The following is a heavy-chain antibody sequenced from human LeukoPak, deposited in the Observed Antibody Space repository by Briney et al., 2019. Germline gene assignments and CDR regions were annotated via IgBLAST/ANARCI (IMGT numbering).Heavy chain of an antibody. CDR3: AKPDCGGDCHGYYFDY. D-gene: IGHD2-21*02. CDR2: IWYDGSNK. V-gene: IGHV3-30*02. CDR1: GFTFSSYG. J-gene: IGHJ4*02. Sequence: GGSLRLSCAASGFTFSSYGMHWVRQAPGKGLEWVAVIWYDGSNKYYADSVKGRFTISRDNFKNTLYLQMNSLRAEDTAVYYCAKPDCGGDCHGYYFDYWGQGTLVTVSS.